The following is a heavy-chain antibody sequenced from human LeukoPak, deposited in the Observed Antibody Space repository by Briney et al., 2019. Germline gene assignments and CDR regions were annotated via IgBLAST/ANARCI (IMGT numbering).Heavy chain of an antibody. CDR1: GLTFRNYW. J-gene: IGHJ4*02. V-gene: IGHV3-7*01. CDR3: VSWSGKYYVTSEIPANS. Sequence: GGSLRLSCAASGLTFRNYWMSWIRQAPGKGLEWAAHISEDGSNKYYVDSVKGRFAISRDNAKNSLYLQMNSLRVEDTAVYYCVSWSGKYYVTSEIPANSWGQGTLVAVSS. D-gene: IGHD3-10*02. CDR2: ISEDGSNK.